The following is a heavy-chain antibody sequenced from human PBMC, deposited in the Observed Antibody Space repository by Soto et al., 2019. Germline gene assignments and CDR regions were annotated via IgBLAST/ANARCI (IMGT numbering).Heavy chain of an antibody. V-gene: IGHV4-39*01. D-gene: IGHD3-16*01. CDR3: ARQPRGPVYAERGLYFEY. J-gene: IGHJ4*02. CDR2: VYYSGST. CDR1: GGSTNSRSDY. Sequence: SETLSLTCTVSGGSTNSRSDYWGWIRQPPGKGLEWIGSVYYSGSTHDNPSLQSRVTICVDTSRDQFSLNLISVTAADTAVYFCARQPRGPVYAERGLYFEYWGQGTMLTVSS.